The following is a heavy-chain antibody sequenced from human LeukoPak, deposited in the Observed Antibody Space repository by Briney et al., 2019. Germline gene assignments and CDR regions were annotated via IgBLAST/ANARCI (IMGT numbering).Heavy chain of an antibody. CDR3: AKVRCSGGSCYSSWFDP. Sequence: GGSLRLSCAASGFTFSNYGMHLVRQAPGNGLEWVAFIRYDGSNKYYADSVKGRFTISRDNSKNTLYLQMNSLRAEDTDVYYCAKVRCSGGSCYSSWFDPWGQGTLVTVS. CDR1: GFTFSNYG. J-gene: IGHJ5*02. CDR2: IRYDGSNK. D-gene: IGHD2-15*01. V-gene: IGHV3-30*02.